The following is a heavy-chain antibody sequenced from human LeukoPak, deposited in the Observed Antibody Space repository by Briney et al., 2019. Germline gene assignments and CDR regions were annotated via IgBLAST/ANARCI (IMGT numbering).Heavy chain of an antibody. D-gene: IGHD6-19*01. CDR3: AREAVAGTCFDY. V-gene: IGHV4-59*01. CDR2: IYYSGST. J-gene: IGHJ4*02. CDR1: GGSISSYY. Sequence: PSETLSLTCAVYGGSISSYYWSWIRQPPGKGLEWIGYIYYSGSTNYNPSLKSRVTISVDTSKNQFSLKLSSVTAADTAVYYCAREAVAGTCFDYWGQGTLVTVSS.